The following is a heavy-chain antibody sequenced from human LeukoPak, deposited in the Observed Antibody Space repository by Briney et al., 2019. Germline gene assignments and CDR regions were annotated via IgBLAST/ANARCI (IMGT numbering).Heavy chain of an antibody. CDR1: GFAFSSYW. CDR3: ARGAQWLAGRFDY. V-gene: IGHV3-7*03. J-gene: IGHJ4*02. D-gene: IGHD6-19*01. CDR2: IRQDGSER. Sequence: GGSLRLSCAASGFAFSSYWMSWVRQAPGKGLEWVANIRQDGSERYYVDSVKGRFTIPRDDAKNSLYLQMDSLRAEDTAVYYCARGAQWLAGRFDYWGQGTLVTVSS.